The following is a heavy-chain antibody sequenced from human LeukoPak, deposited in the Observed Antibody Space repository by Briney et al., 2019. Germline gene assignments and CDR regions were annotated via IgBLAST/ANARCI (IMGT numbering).Heavy chain of an antibody. J-gene: IGHJ5*02. Sequence: GGSLRLSCAASGFAFSSYEMNWVRQAPGKGLEWVSYISLSSTAIYYADSVKGRFTISRDNAKNSLYLQMNSLRAEDTAVYYCARDKGSPSIAAAGTNWFDPWGQGTLVTVSS. CDR2: ISLSSTAI. CDR3: ARDKGSPSIAAAGTNWFDP. D-gene: IGHD6-13*01. V-gene: IGHV3-48*01. CDR1: GFAFSSYE.